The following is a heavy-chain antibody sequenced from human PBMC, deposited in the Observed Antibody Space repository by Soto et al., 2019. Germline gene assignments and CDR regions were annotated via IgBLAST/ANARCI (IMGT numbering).Heavy chain of an antibody. CDR1: GFAFSSYG. V-gene: IGHV3-33*01. Sequence: QVQLVESGGGVVQPGRSLRLSGAACGFAFSSYGMHWIRQAPGKGLEWVAVIWYDGSNKYYADSVKGRFTISRDNSKNTLYLQMNSLRAEDTAVYYCARVGLHNMEVWGQGTTVTVSS. J-gene: IGHJ6*02. CDR2: IWYDGSNK. CDR3: ARVGLHNMEV.